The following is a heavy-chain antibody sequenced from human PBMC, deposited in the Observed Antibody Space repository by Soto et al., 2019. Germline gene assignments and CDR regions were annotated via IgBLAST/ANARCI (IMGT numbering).Heavy chain of an antibody. J-gene: IGHJ4*02. CDR2: ISYSGSTI. Sequence: PGGSLRLSCTAAGFTFSSYEMNWVRQAPGKGLEWVSYISYSGSTIYYADSVKGRFTISRDNAKNSLYLQMSSLRAEDTAVYYCARGPQFPDIEVIPGAVDDWGQGTLVTVSS. CDR3: ARGPQFPDIEVIPGAVDD. CDR1: GFTFSSYE. D-gene: IGHD2-2*01. V-gene: IGHV3-48*03.